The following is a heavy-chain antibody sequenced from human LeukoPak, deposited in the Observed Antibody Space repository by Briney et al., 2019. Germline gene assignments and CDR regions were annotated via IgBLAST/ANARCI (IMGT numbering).Heavy chain of an antibody. CDR2: IYTSGST. V-gene: IGHV4-4*07. CDR1: GGSISSYY. D-gene: IGHD2-2*02. J-gene: IGHJ4*02. CDR3: ARESVVVPAAIRGFDY. Sequence: SETLSLTCTVSGGSISSYYWSWIRQPAGKGLEWIGRIYTSGSTNYNPSLKSRVTMSVDTSKNQFSLKLSSVTAADTAVYYCARESVVVPAAIRGFDYWGQGTLVTVSS.